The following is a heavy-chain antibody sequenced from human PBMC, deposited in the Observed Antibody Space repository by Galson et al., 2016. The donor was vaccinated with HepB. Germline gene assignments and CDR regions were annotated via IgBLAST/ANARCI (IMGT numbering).Heavy chain of an antibody. V-gene: IGHV4-34*01. CDR2: SNEDGRT. CDR1: GGTLTDFS. D-gene: IGHD2/OR15-2a*01. CDR3: ARANPLYARLSYGMDV. J-gene: IGHJ6*04. Sequence: SETLSPTCAVYGGTLTDFSWSWIRQPPGQGLEWIGESNEDGRTRFNKSLKSRGTITVDTSKNQFSFMLTSVTAADTGFYSCARANPLYARLSYGMDVWGKGTTVTVS.